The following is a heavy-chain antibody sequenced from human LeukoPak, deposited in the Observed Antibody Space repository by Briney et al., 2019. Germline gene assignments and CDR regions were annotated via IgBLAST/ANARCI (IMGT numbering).Heavy chain of an antibody. J-gene: IGHJ4*02. CDR1: GFTFSTFA. CDR2: VSGSGDTT. V-gene: IGHV3-23*01. CDR3: AKGGGWLCYFDY. Sequence: QTGGSLRLSCAASGFTFSTFAMHWVRQAPGKGLEWVSAVSGSGDTTYYADSVKGRFTISRDNSKNTLFLQMKSLRAEDTAVYYCAKGGGWLCYFDYWGQGTLVTVSS. D-gene: IGHD6-19*01.